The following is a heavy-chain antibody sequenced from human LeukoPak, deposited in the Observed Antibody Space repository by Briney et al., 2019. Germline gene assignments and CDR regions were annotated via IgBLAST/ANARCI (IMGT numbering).Heavy chain of an antibody. CDR1: GGSFRGYC. CDR3: ARGDQQLDTKYYFYSYYLDV. CDR2: IIHGGST. J-gene: IGHJ6*03. D-gene: IGHD6-13*01. V-gene: IGHV4-34*01. Sequence: SETLSLTCAVYGGSFRGYCWSWIRQPPGKGLEWTGEIIHGGSTNVHPSLKSRVTISVDTSKNQFSLKLSSVTAADTAIYYCARGDQQLDTKYYFYSYYLDVWGKGTTVSVSS.